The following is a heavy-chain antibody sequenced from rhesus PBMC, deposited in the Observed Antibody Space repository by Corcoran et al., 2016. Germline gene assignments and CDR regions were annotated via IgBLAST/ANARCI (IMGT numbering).Heavy chain of an antibody. CDR1: GFTFSSYW. V-gene: IGHV3S25*01. D-gene: IGHD6-25*01. Sequence: EVQLVESGGGLAKPGGSLRLSCAASGFTFSSYWMNWVRQAPGKGLAWVSAINSGGGSTYYADSVKDRFTISRDNSKNTLSLQMNSLRAEDTAVYYCAKDRAAAGYSYFDYWGQGVLVTVSS. J-gene: IGHJ4*01. CDR3: AKDRAAAGYSYFDY. CDR2: INSGGGST.